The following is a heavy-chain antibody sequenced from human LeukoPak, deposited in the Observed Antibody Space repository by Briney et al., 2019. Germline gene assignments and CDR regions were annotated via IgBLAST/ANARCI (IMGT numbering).Heavy chain of an antibody. CDR2: INPNSGGT. V-gene: IGHV1-2*02. J-gene: IGHJ6*02. CDR1: GYTFTGYY. CDR3: AYTQGAVAGTIGMDV. Sequence: ASVTVSCKASGYTFTGYYMHWVRQAPGQGLEWMGWINPNSGGTNYAQKFQGRVTMTRDTSISTAYMELSRLRSDDTAVYYCAYTQGAVAGTIGMDVWGQGTTVTVSS. D-gene: IGHD6-19*01.